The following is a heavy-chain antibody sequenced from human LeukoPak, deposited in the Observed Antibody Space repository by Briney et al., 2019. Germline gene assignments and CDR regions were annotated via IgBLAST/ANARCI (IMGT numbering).Heavy chain of an antibody. CDR3: ARSQWLDYYYYYMDV. J-gene: IGHJ6*03. Sequence: SVKVSCKASGGTFSSYAISWVRQAPGQGLEWMGGIIPIFGTANYARKFQDRVTITADKSTTTAYMELSSLRSEDTAVYYCARSQWLDYYYYYMDVWAKGTTVTVSS. CDR1: GGTFSSYA. CDR2: IIPIFGTA. D-gene: IGHD6-19*01. V-gene: IGHV1-69*06.